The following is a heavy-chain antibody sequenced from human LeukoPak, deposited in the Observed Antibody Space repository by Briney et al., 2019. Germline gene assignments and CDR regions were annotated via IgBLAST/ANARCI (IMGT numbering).Heavy chain of an antibody. Sequence: SETLSLTCTVSGGSISSYYWSWIRQPPGKGLEWIGYTYYSGSTNYNPSLKSRVTISVDTSKNQFSLKLSSVTAADTAVYYCARHRSSSGDLDYWGQGTLVTVSS. CDR1: GGSISSYY. V-gene: IGHV4-59*08. D-gene: IGHD4-17*01. CDR3: ARHRSSSGDLDY. CDR2: TYYSGST. J-gene: IGHJ4*02.